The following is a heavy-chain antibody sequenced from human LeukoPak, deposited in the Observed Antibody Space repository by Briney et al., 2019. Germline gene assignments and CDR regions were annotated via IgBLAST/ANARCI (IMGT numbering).Heavy chain of an antibody. D-gene: IGHD2-15*01. J-gene: IGHJ3*02. V-gene: IGHV1-46*01. CDR2: INPSGGST. CDR1: GYTFTSYY. CDR3: ARDTPISLREYCSGGSCHNDAFDI. Sequence: ASVKVSCKASGYTFTSYYMHWVRQAPGQGLEWMGIINPSGGSTSYAQKFQGRVTMTRDTSTSTVYMELRSLRSDDTAVYYCARDTPISLREYCSGGSCHNDAFDIWGQGTMVTVSS.